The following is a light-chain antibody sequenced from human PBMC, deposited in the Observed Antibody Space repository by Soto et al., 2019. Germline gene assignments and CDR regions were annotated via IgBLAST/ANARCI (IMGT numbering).Light chain of an antibody. CDR1: QSVSSY. CDR2: DAS. V-gene: IGKV3-11*01. Sequence: EIVLTQSPATLSLSPGERATLSCRASQSVSSYLAWYQQKPGQAPRLLIYDASNRATGIPARFSGSGSGTAFTLSISSLGPEDFAVYYCQQRSNWPITFGQGTRLEIK. CDR3: QQRSNWPIT. J-gene: IGKJ5*01.